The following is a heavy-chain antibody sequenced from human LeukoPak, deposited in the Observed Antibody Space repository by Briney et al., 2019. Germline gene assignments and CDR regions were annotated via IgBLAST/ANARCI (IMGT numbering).Heavy chain of an antibody. Sequence: SETLSLTCAVSGGSITNYYWTWIRQPAGKGLEWIGRIYTSGSTNYNPSLKSRVIMSVDTSKDQFSLKLTSLTAADTAVYYCASPRGDDSGGYYTWYFHHWGQGILVTVSS. CDR2: IYTSGST. CDR1: GGSITNYY. V-gene: IGHV4-4*07. D-gene: IGHD3-22*01. CDR3: ASPRGDDSGGYYTWYFHH. J-gene: IGHJ1*01.